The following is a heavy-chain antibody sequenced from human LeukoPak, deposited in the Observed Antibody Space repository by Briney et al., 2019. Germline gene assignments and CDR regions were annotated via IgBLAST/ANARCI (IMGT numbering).Heavy chain of an antibody. J-gene: IGHJ4*02. V-gene: IGHV4-59*08. D-gene: IGHD1-1*01. Sequence: SETLSLTCTVSGGSISSYYWSWIRQPPGKGLEWIGYIYYSGSTNYNPSLKSRVTISVDTSKNQFPLKLSSVTAADTAVYYCARLKLRTVTAEEVDYWGQGTLVTVSS. CDR3: ARLKLRTVTAEEVDY. CDR2: IYYSGST. CDR1: GGSISSYY.